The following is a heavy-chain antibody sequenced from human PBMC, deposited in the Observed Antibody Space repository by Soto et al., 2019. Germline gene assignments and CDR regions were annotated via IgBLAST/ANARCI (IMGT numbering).Heavy chain of an antibody. D-gene: IGHD2-15*01. J-gene: IGHJ3*02. CDR1: GFTVSSNY. CDR3: ARDTPLDAFDI. CDR2: IYSGGST. Sequence: EVQLVESGGGLVQPGGSLRLSCAASGFTVSSNYMSWVRQAPGKGLEWVSVIYSGGSTYYADSVKGRFTNSRHNSKNTLYLQMNSLRAEDTAVYYCARDTPLDAFDIWGQGTMVTVSS. V-gene: IGHV3-53*04.